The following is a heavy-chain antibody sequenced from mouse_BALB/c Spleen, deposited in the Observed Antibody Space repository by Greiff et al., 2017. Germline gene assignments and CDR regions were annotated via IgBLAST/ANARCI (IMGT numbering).Heavy chain of an antibody. Sequence: VQLVESGPGLVAPSQSLSITCTVSGFSLTDYGVSWIRQPPGKGLEWLGVIWGGGSTYYNSALKSRLSISKDNSKSQVFLKMNSLQTDDTAMYYCAKHGLYGNYLGYYAMDYWGQGTSVTVSS. CDR2: IWGGGST. J-gene: IGHJ4*01. CDR1: GFSLTDYG. D-gene: IGHD2-1*01. V-gene: IGHV2-6-5*01. CDR3: AKHGLYGNYLGYYAMDY.